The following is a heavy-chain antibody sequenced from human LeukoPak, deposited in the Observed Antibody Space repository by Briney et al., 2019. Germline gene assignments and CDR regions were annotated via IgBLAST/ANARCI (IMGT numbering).Heavy chain of an antibody. J-gene: IGHJ6*02. V-gene: IGHV4-30-4*01. CDR1: GGSISSGDYY. CDR2: IYYSGST. Sequence: SETLSLTCTVSGGSISSGDYYWSWIRQPPGKGLEWTGYIYYSGSTYYNPSLKSRVTISVDTSKNQFSLKLSSVTAADTAVYYCARDRYYYDSSGYFRHSSYYGMDVWGQGTTVTVSS. CDR3: ARDRYYYDSSGYFRHSSYYGMDV. D-gene: IGHD3-22*01.